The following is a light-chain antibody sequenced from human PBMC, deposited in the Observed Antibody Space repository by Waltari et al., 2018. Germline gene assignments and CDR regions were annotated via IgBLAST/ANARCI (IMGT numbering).Light chain of an antibody. CDR3: QTWGTADFV. CDR2: LNSDGSH. CDR1: SGHSTYA. Sequence: QLVLTQSPSASASLGASVKLTCTLSSGHSTYAIAWHQQQPEKGPRYLMRLNSDGSHSKGDGIPERFSGSSSGAERYLPISSLQSEDEADYYCQTWGTADFVFGTGTKVTVL. V-gene: IGLV4-69*01. J-gene: IGLJ1*01.